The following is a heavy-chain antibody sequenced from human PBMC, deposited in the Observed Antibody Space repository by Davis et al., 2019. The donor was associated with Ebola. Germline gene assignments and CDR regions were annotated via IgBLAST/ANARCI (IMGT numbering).Heavy chain of an antibody. Sequence: GGSLRLSCKGSGYSFTTYWIAWVRQTPAKGLEWMGIIYPGDSDTRYSPSFQGQVTISADKSISTAYLQWSSLKASDTAMYYCARRTTVANWYFDLWGRGTLVTVSS. D-gene: IGHD4-17*01. CDR2: IYPGDSDT. CDR3: ARRTTVANWYFDL. J-gene: IGHJ2*01. V-gene: IGHV5-51*01. CDR1: GYSFTTYW.